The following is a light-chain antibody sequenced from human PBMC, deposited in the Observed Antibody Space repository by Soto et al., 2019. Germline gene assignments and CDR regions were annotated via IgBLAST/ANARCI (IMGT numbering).Light chain of an antibody. CDR2: ADS. CDR1: NIGTKS. Sequence: SYELTQPPSVSVAPGQTATVTCGADNIGTKSVHWYQKKPVQAPLLVVFADSDRPPGIPARFSAFNSGNTATLTINMVEDGDEADYYCHVWDISAEQVVFGGGTKLTVL. J-gene: IGLJ2*01. CDR3: HVWDISAEQVV. V-gene: IGLV3-21*02.